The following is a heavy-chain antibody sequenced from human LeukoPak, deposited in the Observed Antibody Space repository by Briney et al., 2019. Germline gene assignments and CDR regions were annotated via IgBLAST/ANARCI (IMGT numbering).Heavy chain of an antibody. CDR3: TPHYYDSSGYDY. V-gene: IGHV3-15*01. J-gene: IGHJ4*02. D-gene: IGHD3-22*01. CDR2: IKSKTDGGTT. Sequence: PRGSPRLSSAASGFTRSNASMSSGRHAPGKGLWCVCRIKSKTDGGTTDYAAPVKGRFTISRDDSKNTLYLQMNSLKAEDTAVYYCTPHYYDSSGYDYWGQGTLVTVSS. CDR1: GFTRSNAS.